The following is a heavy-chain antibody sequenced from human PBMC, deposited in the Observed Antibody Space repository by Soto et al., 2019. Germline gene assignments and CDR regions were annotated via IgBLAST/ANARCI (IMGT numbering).Heavy chain of an antibody. CDR2: ISGSGGST. V-gene: IGHV3-23*01. CDR3: AKPYTAMGNYFDY. CDR1: GFTFSSYA. J-gene: IGHJ4*02. D-gene: IGHD5-18*01. Sequence: GGSLKLSCAASGFTFSSYAMSWVRQTPGKGLEWVSAISGSGGSTYYADSVKRRFTISRDNSKNTLYLQMSSLRAEDTSVYYCAKPYTAMGNYFDYWGQGTLVTVSS.